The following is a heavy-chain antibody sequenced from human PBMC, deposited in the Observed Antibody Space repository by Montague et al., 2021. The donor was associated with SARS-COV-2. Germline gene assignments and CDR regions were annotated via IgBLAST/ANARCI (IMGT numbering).Heavy chain of an antibody. Sequence: SETLSLTCTVSGGSISSSNYYWDWIRQPPGKGLEWIGSIYDSGSTYCXPSLKSRVTISVDTSKNHFSLKLSSVTAADTAAYYCARRGRKLLPVATTVGGFDIWGQGTMVTVSS. V-gene: IGHV4-39*02. CDR1: GGSISSSNYY. CDR2: IYDSGST. D-gene: IGHD5-12*01. CDR3: ARRGRKLLPVATTVGGFDI. J-gene: IGHJ3*02.